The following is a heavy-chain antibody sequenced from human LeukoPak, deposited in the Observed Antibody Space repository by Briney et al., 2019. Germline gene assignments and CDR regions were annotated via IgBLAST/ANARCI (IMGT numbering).Heavy chain of an antibody. D-gene: IGHD4-17*01. V-gene: IGHV5-51*01. Sequence: GESLKISCKGSGYSFTSYWIGWVRQLPGKGLEWMGIIYPGDSDTRYSPSFQGQVTISADKSIGTAYLQWSSLKASDTAMYYCARSAANYGDYEFDYWGQGTLVTVSS. CDR1: GYSFTSYW. CDR2: IYPGDSDT. J-gene: IGHJ4*02. CDR3: ARSAANYGDYEFDY.